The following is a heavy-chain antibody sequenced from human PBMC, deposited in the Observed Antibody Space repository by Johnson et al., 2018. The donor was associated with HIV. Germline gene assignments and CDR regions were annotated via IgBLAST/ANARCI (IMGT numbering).Heavy chain of an antibody. D-gene: IGHD4-17*01. Sequence: EVQLVESGGGVVRPGGSLRLSCAASGFTFYNYAMSWVRQTPGQGLEWVSGINWHGGSTGYADSVKGRFTISRDNTKNSLYLQMNSLRAEDTALYYCARANSYGDYRAKAFDIWGQGTLVTVSS. CDR2: INWHGGST. J-gene: IGHJ3*02. V-gene: IGHV3-20*04. CDR1: GFTFYNYA. CDR3: ARANSYGDYRAKAFDI.